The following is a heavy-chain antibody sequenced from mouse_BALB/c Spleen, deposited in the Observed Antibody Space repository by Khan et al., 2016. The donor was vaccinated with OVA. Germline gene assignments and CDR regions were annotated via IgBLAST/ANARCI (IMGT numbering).Heavy chain of an antibody. J-gene: IGHJ2*01. V-gene: IGHV1-63*02. CDR2: TYPGGGYT. Sequence: VQLQESGAELVRPGTSVKMSCKAAGYTFTNYWIGWVKQRPGHGLEWIGDTYPGGGYTNYNEKFKGKATLTADKSSSTAYMQLSGLTSEDSAIFYCATSAASRSTWDYFDYWGPGTTLTVSS. CDR3: ATSAASRSTWDYFDY. CDR1: GYTFTNYW. D-gene: IGHD1-1*01.